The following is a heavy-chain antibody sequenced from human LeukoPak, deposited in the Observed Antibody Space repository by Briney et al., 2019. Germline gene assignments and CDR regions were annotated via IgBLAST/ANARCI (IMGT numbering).Heavy chain of an antibody. Sequence: GGSLRLSCAASGFTFSSYSMNWVRPAPGKGLEWVSSISSSSSYIYYADSVKGRFTISRDNAKNSLYLQMNSLRAEDTTVYYCARLSVVPAAIYGMDVWGQGTTVTVSS. CDR3: ARLSVVPAAIYGMDV. CDR1: GFTFSSYS. J-gene: IGHJ6*02. CDR2: ISSSSSYI. D-gene: IGHD2-2*01. V-gene: IGHV3-21*01.